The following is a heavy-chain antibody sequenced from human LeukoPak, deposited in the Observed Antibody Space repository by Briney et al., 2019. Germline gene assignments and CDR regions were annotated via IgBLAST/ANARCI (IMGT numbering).Heavy chain of an antibody. J-gene: IGHJ4*02. CDR1: GFTFSRLA. CDR3: AKDHESDGYPCLDH. D-gene: IGHD3-22*01. V-gene: IGHV3-23*01. Sequence: GGSLRLSCAASGFTFSRLAMTWVRQAPGKGLEWVSTISASGPYYADAVGGRFTISRDNSRNTLSLQMDSLRAEDTAMYYCAKDHESDGYPCLDHWGLGTLATVSS. CDR2: ISASGP.